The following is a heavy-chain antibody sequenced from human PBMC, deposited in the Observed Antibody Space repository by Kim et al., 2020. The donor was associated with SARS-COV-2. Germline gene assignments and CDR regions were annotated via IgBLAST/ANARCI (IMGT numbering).Heavy chain of an antibody. CDR3: ARSGLGELRQDY. J-gene: IGHJ4*02. Sequence: RYSPSFQGQVTISADKSISTAYLQWSSLKASDTAMYYCARSGLGELRQDYWGQGTLVTVSS. V-gene: IGHV5-51*01. D-gene: IGHD3-16*01.